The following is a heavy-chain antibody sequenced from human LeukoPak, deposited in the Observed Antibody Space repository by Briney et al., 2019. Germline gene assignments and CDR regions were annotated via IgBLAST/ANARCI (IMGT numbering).Heavy chain of an antibody. CDR1: GGSIYDSP. D-gene: IGHD6-13*01. CDR2: IFNGGTT. J-gene: IGHJ4*02. V-gene: IGHV4-59*01. CDR3: ASRPADSTWHGVFDY. Sequence: PSETLSLTCSVSGGSIYDSPWSWIRQPPGKGLEWIGYIFNGGTTNYNPSLKSRVTMSIDTSSDQFSLRLSSVTTADTAIYYCASRPADSTWHGVFDYWSQGTLVTVSS.